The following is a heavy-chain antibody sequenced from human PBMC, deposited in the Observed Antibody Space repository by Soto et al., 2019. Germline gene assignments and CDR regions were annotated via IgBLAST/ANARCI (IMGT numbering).Heavy chain of an antibody. V-gene: IGHV1-3*05. CDR1: GYTFTSYA. D-gene: IGHD2-21*02. Sequence: QVQLVQSGAEEKKPGASVKVSCKASGYTFTSYAMHWVRQAPGQRLEWMGWINAGNGNTKYSQEFQGRVPITRDTSASTAYMERSSLRSEDTAVYYCVRRIVVVTALDYWGQGTLVTVSS. CDR2: INAGNGNT. J-gene: IGHJ4*02. CDR3: VRRIVVVTALDY.